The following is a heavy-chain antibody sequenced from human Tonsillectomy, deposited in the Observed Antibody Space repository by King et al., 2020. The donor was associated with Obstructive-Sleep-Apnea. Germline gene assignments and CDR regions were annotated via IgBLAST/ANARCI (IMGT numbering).Heavy chain of an antibody. V-gene: IGHV3-9*01. D-gene: IGHD6-19*01. Sequence: VQLVESGGGLVQPGRSLRLSCAASGFTFDDYAMHWVRQAPGKGLEWVSGISWNSGSRGYADSVKGRFTISRDNAKNSLYLQMNSLRAEDTALYYCAKDLSSGWYSPLDYWGQGTPVTVSS. CDR3: AKDLSSGWYSPLDY. CDR2: ISWNSGSR. CDR1: GFTFDDYA. J-gene: IGHJ4*02.